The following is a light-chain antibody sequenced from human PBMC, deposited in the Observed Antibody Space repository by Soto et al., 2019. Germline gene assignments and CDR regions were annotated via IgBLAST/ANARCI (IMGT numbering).Light chain of an antibody. J-gene: IGKJ3*01. Sequence: EMVMTQSPATLSVSPGERATLSCRASQSVSSNLAWYQQKPGQAPRLLIYGASTRATGIPARFSGSGSGTEFTLTISSLQSEDFAVYYCQQYNNWITFGRGTKVDIK. CDR3: QQYNNWIT. CDR1: QSVSSN. CDR2: GAS. V-gene: IGKV3-15*01.